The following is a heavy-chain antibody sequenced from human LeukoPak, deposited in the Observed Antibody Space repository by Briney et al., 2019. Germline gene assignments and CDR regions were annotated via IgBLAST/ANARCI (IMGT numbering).Heavy chain of an antibody. CDR2: IYYSGST. CDR3: ARVGYYGSGSYVRFDP. D-gene: IGHD3-10*01. J-gene: IGHJ5*02. Sequence: SETLSLTCTGSGGSISSYYWSWIPQPQGKGLEGIGYIYYSGSTNYNPSLKSRVTISVDTSTNQFSLKLSPVTAEDTAVYYCARVGYYGSGSYVRFDPWGQGTLVTVSS. CDR1: GGSISSYY. V-gene: IGHV4-59*01.